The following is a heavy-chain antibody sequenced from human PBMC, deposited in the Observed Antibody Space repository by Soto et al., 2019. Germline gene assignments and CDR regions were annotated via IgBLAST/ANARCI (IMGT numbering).Heavy chain of an antibody. J-gene: IGHJ5*02. CDR1: GGSISSGGYY. CDR2: IYYSGST. V-gene: IGHV4-31*03. D-gene: IGHD1-20*01. CDR3: ARVGGINWFDP. Sequence: QVQLQESGPGLVKPSQTLSLTCTVSGGSISSGGYYWSWIRQHPGKGLEWIGYIYYSGSTYYNPSLKXRXTXSXNTSQTQFSLKLSSVTAADTAVYYCARVGGINWFDPWGQGTLVTVSS.